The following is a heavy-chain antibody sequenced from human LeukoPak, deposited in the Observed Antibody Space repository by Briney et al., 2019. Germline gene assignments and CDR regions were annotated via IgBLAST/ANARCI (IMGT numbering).Heavy chain of an antibody. CDR1: GFTFSTFW. Sequence: GGSLRLSCAASGFTFSTFWMTWVRQAPGKGLEWVANIKQDGSEKYYVDSVKGRFTISRGNAKNSLYVQMNSLRAEDTAVYYCARGRGVDLWGRGTLVTVSS. J-gene: IGHJ2*01. CDR3: ARGRGVDL. CDR2: IKQDGSEK. D-gene: IGHD1-26*01. V-gene: IGHV3-7*01.